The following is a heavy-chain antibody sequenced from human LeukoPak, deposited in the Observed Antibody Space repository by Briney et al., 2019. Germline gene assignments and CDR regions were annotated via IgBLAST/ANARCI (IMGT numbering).Heavy chain of an antibody. J-gene: IGHJ6*02. CDR3: ARDGEEVRGVITFAVSNYYYGMDV. Sequence: GGSLRLSCAASGFTFSDYYMSWIRQAPGKGLEWVSYISSSGSTIYYADSVKGRFTISRDNAKNSLYLQMNSLRAEDTAVYYCARDGEEVRGVITFAVSNYYYGMDVWGQGTTVTVSS. CDR2: ISSSGSTI. CDR1: GFTFSDYY. V-gene: IGHV3-11*01. D-gene: IGHD3-10*01.